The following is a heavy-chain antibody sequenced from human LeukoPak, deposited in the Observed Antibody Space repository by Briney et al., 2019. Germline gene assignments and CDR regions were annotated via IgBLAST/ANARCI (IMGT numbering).Heavy chain of an antibody. CDR1: GGSISGHY. J-gene: IGHJ5*02. V-gene: IGHV4-59*11. D-gene: IGHD3-10*01. Sequence: SETLSLTCTVSGGSISGHYWSWIRQPPGKGLEWIAYISNSGSSKYIPSLQSRVTISVDTSMNHFYLKLTSVTAADTAVYYCARSYGWFDPWGQGTLVTVSS. CDR2: ISNSGSS. CDR3: ARSYGWFDP.